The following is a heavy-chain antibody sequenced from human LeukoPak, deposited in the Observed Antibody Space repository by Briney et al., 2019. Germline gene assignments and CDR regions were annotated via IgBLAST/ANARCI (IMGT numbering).Heavy chain of an antibody. J-gene: IGHJ6*03. Sequence: GASVKVSCKVSGYTLTELSMHWVRQAPGKGLEWMGGFDPEDGETIYAQKFQGRVTMTEDTSTDTAYMELSSLRSEDTAVYYCATTRLAVAGTLYYYMDVWGKGTTVTVSS. CDR1: GYTLTELS. CDR2: FDPEDGET. V-gene: IGHV1-24*01. CDR3: ATTRLAVAGTLYYYMDV. D-gene: IGHD6-19*01.